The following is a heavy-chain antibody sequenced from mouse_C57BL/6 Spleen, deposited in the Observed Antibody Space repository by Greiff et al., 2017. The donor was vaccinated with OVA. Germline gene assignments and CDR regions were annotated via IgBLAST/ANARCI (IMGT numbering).Heavy chain of an antibody. CDR2: IDPSDSYT. D-gene: IGHD1-1*01. CDR1: GYTFTSYW. J-gene: IGHJ2*01. V-gene: IGHV1-59*01. Sequence: QVQLQQPGAELVRPGTSVKLSCKASGYTFTSYWMHWVKQRPGQGLEWIGVIDPSDSYTNYNQKFKGKATLTVDTSSSIAYMQLSSLTSEDSAVYYCAKGGSITTVAFDYWGQGTTLTVSS. CDR3: AKGGSITTVAFDY.